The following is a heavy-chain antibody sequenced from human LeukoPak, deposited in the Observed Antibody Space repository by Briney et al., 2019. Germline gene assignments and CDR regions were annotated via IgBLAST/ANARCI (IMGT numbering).Heavy chain of an antibody. Sequence: PSGTLSLTCAVSGGPISSSNWWSWIRQPPGKGLEWIGEIYHSGSTNYNPSLKSRVTISVDKSKTQFSLKLSSVTAADTAVYYCARLYSFNGYNWNDVDYWGQGTLVTVSS. V-gene: IGHV4-4*02. J-gene: IGHJ4*02. CDR1: GGPISSSNW. CDR3: ARLYSFNGYNWNDVDY. CDR2: IYHSGST. D-gene: IGHD1-20*01.